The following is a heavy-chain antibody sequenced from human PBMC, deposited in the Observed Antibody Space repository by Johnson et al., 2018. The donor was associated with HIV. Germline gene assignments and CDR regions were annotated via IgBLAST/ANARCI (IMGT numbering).Heavy chain of an antibody. J-gene: IGHJ3*02. CDR1: GFTFTSHG. CDR2: ISYDGSNK. D-gene: IGHD6-19*01. Sequence: QVQLVESGGGVVQPGRSLRLSCAVSGFTFTSHGMHWVRQAPGKGLEWVAVISYDGSNKYYADSVKGRFTISRDNSKNTLYLQMSSLRTEDTAVYYCAKDAGRAVAEGAFDIWGQGTMVTVSS. CDR3: AKDAGRAVAEGAFDI. V-gene: IGHV3-30*18.